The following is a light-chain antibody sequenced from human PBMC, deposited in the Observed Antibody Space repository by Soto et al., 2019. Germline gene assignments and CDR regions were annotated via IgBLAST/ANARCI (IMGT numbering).Light chain of an antibody. CDR1: QSVSSSSY. V-gene: IGKV3-20*01. J-gene: IGKJ2*01. CDR3: RQYGSSPSYT. Sequence: EIVLTQSPGTLSLSPGERATLSCRASQSVSSSSYLAWYQQKHGQAPRLLIYGASSRATGIPDRFSGSGSATAFTLIISRLEPADFAVYYCRQYGSSPSYTFGQGTKLEIK. CDR2: GAS.